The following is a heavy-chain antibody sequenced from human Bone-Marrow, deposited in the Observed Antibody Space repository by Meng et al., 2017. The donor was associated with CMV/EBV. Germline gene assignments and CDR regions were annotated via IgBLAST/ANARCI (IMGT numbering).Heavy chain of an antibody. Sequence: ASVKVSCKASGYTFTGYYMHWVRQAPGQGLEWMGWINPNSGGTNYAQKFQGRVTMTRDTSISTAYMELSRLRSDDTAVYYCARMIVVVPAASFDPWGQGNLVNVSS. V-gene: IGHV1-2*02. CDR2: INPNSGGT. CDR3: ARMIVVVPAASFDP. CDR1: GYTFTGYY. D-gene: IGHD2-2*01. J-gene: IGHJ5*02.